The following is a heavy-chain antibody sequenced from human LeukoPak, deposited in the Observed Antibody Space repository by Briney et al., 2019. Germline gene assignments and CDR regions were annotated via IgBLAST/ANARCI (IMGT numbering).Heavy chain of an antibody. CDR2: IYYSGST. Sequence: SETLSLTCTVSGGSMSPYHWGWIRQPPGKGLEWTGYIYYSGSTNYNPSLNSRVTISVDTSKNQFSLNLSSVTAADTAVYYCARYGIGYYYYGMDVWGQGTTVTVSS. V-gene: IGHV4-59*08. J-gene: IGHJ6*02. CDR1: GGSMSPYH. D-gene: IGHD3-10*01. CDR3: ARYGIGYYYYGMDV.